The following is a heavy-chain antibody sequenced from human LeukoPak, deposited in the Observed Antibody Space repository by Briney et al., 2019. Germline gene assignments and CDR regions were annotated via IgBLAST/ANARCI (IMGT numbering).Heavy chain of an antibody. CDR2: IYYSGST. CDR1: GGSISSYY. V-gene: IGHV4-59*01. J-gene: IGHJ5*02. CDR3: ARSVPWAVAGNNWFDP. Sequence: PSETLSLTCTVSGGSISSYYWSWIRQPPGKGLEWIGYIYYSGSTNYNPSLKSRVTISVDTSKNQFPLKLSSVTAADTAVYYCARSVPWAVAGNNWFDPWGQGTLVTVSS. D-gene: IGHD6-19*01.